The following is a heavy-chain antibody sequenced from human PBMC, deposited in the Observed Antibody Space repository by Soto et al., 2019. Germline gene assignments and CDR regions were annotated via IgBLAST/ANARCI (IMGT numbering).Heavy chain of an antibody. J-gene: IGHJ6*02. CDR1: GGTFSSYA. V-gene: IGHV1-69*06. Sequence: SVNVSCKASGGTFSSYAISWVRQAPGQGLEWMGGIIPIFGTANYAQKFQGRVTITADKSTSTAYMELSSLRSDDTAVYYCARDGVFGVVISRAYGMDVWGQGTTVTVSS. D-gene: IGHD3-3*01. CDR3: ARDGVFGVVISRAYGMDV. CDR2: IIPIFGTA.